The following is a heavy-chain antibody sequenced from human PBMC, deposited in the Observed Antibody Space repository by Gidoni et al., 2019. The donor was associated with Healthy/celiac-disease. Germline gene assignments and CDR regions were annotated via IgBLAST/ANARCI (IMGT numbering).Heavy chain of an antibody. CDR1: GYTLTELS. V-gene: IGHV1-24*01. CDR2: FDPEDGET. J-gene: IGHJ3*02. CDR3: ATTDVEMATITTFARAFDI. Sequence: QVQLVQSGAEVKKPGASVKVSCKVSGYTLTELSMHWVRQAPGKGLEWMGGFDPEDGETIYAQKFQGRVTMTEDTSTDTAYMELSSLRSEDTAVYYCATTDVEMATITTFARAFDIWGQGTMVTVSS. D-gene: IGHD5-12*01.